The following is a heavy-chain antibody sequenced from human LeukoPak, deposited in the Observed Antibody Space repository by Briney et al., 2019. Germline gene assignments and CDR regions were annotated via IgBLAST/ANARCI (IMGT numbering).Heavy chain of an antibody. CDR2: INHSGST. J-gene: IGHJ4*02. CDR1: GGSFRGYY. CDR3: TRENGDYAYDH. D-gene: IGHD4-17*01. V-gene: IGHV4-34*01. Sequence: SETLSLTCAVYGGSFRGYYWSWIRQPPGKGLEWIGEINHSGSTNYNPSLKSRVTISVDTSKNQFSLRLSSVTVADTAVYYCTRENGDYAYDHWGQGTLVTVSS.